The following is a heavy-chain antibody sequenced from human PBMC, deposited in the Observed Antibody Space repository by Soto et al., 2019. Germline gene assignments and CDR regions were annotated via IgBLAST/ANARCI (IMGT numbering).Heavy chain of an antibody. CDR3: ARGMTTVTTFDY. Sequence: QLQLQESGSGLVKPSQTLSLTCAVSGGSISSGGYSCNWIRQPPGKGLEWIGYIYHSGSTYYNPSHKSRVTISVDRSKNQFSLKLSSVTAADTAVYYWARGMTTVTTFDYWGQGTLVTVSS. D-gene: IGHD4-17*01. CDR2: IYHSGST. CDR1: GGSISSGGYS. V-gene: IGHV4-30-2*01. J-gene: IGHJ4*02.